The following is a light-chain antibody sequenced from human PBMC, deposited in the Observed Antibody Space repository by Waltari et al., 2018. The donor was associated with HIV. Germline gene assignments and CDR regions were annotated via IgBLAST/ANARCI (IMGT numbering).Light chain of an antibody. J-gene: IGLJ1*01. Sequence: QSALTQPASVSGFPGQSITIPCTGSSSDGVSYKYFSWYQQHPGKAPKLLIYDVRKRPSGVSNRFSGSKSGNTASLTISGLQAEDEADYYCCSYAGSNTYLFGTGTEVTVL. CDR2: DVR. CDR1: SSDGVSYKY. CDR3: CSYAGSNTYL. V-gene: IGLV2-23*02.